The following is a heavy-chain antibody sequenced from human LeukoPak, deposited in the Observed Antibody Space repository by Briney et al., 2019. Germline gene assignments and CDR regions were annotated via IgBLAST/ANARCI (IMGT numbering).Heavy chain of an antibody. D-gene: IGHD5-18*01. CDR2: INHSGGV. Sequence: ASETLSLTCAVYGGSFNNYYCSWIRQAPGKGLEWIGEINHSGGVDYNPSLKGRATISVDTSKKQFSLRVTSVTAADTAVYFCATTFADTPPPLTNYWGQGTLVTVSS. CDR3: ATTFADTPPPLTNY. V-gene: IGHV4-34*01. J-gene: IGHJ4*02. CDR1: GGSFNNYY.